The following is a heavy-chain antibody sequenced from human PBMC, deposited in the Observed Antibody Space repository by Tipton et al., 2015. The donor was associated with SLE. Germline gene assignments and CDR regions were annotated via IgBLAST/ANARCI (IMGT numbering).Heavy chain of an antibody. V-gene: IGHV4-31*03. D-gene: IGHD3-3*01. CDR1: GDSVTSSGYY. CDR3: ARDFWSGYGSFDS. J-gene: IGHJ4*02. Sequence: TLSLTCTATGDSVTSSGYYWSWIRQHPGKGLEWIGFISYDGRTKYNPSLKSRVTISVDTSKNQFSLKLSSVTAADTAVYYCARDFWSGYGSFDSWGQGTLVTVSP. CDR2: ISYDGRT.